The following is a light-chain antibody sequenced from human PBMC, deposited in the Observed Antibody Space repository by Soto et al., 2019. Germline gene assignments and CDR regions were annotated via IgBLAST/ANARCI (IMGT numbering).Light chain of an antibody. Sequence: QSVLTQPPSVSAAPGQKVTISCSGSSSNIGNNDVSWYQQLPGTAPKLLIYENNKRPSGIPDRFSGSKSGTSATLGITGLQTGDEADYYCGTWDSSLSVVVFGGGTKVTVL. CDR2: ENN. J-gene: IGLJ3*02. CDR3: GTWDSSLSVVV. V-gene: IGLV1-51*02. CDR1: SSNIGNND.